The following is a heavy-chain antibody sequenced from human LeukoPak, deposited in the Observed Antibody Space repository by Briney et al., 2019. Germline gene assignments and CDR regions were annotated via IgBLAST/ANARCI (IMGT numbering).Heavy chain of an antibody. D-gene: IGHD6-13*01. CDR1: GNTFTSYT. V-gene: IGHV7-4-1*02. CDR3: ARVPGGQQLVDAFDI. J-gene: IGHJ3*02. Sequence: ASVKVSCKASGNTFTSYTMNWVRQAPGQGLEWMGWINTNTGNPTYAQGFTGRFVFSLDTSVNTAYLQISSLKAEDTAVYYCARVPGGQQLVDAFDIWGQGTMVTVSS. CDR2: INTNTGNP.